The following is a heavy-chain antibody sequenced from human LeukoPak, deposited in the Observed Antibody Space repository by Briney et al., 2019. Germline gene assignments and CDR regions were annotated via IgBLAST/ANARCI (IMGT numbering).Heavy chain of an antibody. CDR3: ARRPDSSSWYQYYFDY. V-gene: IGHV4-30-2*01. J-gene: IGHJ4*02. D-gene: IGHD6-13*01. CDR2: IYHSGST. Sequence: PSETLSLTCTVSGGSISSGGYYWSWIRQPPGKGLEWIGYIYHSGSTYYNPSLKSRVTISVDTSKNQFSLKLSSVTAADTAVYYCARRPDSSSWYQYYFDYWGQGTLVTVSS. CDR1: GGSISSGGYY.